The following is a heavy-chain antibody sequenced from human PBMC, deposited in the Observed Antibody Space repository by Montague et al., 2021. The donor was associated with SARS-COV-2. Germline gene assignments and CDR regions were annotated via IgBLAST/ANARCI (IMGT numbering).Heavy chain of an antibody. J-gene: IGHJ4*02. V-gene: IGHV4-34*01. CDR3: ARGVYSRVTFVVSHRYYLGY. CDR2: VSHPGSA. D-gene: IGHD4-11*01. Sequence: SETLSLTCAVYSEAFNGYYWTWIRQSPGKGLEWIGDVSHPGSAKYNPSLKSRVTISVDTYRKQVSLRLTSVTAADTATYYCARGVYSRVTFVVSHRYYLGYWGQGTLVTVSS. CDR1: SEAFNGYY.